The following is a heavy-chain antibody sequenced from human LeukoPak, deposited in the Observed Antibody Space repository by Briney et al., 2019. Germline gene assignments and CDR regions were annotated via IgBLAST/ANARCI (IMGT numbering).Heavy chain of an antibody. V-gene: IGHV1-69*04. Sequence: GASVKVSCKASGGTFSSYAISWVRQAPGQGLEWLGRIIPVLAVVNYAQKFQGRVTITADKSTSTAYMELSTLRSADTAVYYCARLEGATDYWGQGTLVTVSS. D-gene: IGHD1-26*01. CDR2: IIPVLAVV. J-gene: IGHJ4*02. CDR3: ARLEGATDY. CDR1: GGTFSSYA.